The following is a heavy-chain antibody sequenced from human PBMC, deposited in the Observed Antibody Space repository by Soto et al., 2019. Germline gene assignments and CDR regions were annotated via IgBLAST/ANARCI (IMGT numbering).Heavy chain of an antibody. Sequence: GASVKVSCKASGYTFTSYGISWVRQAPGQGLEWMGWISAYNGNTNYAQKLQGRVTMTTDTSTSTAYMELRSLRSDDTAVYYCATRSGYYGSGSYWYFDYWGQGTLVTVSS. CDR1: GYTFTSYG. J-gene: IGHJ4*02. V-gene: IGHV1-18*01. CDR2: ISAYNGNT. CDR3: ATRSGYYGSGSYWYFDY. D-gene: IGHD3-10*01.